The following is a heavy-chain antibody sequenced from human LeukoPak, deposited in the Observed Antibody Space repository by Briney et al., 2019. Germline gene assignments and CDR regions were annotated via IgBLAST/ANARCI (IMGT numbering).Heavy chain of an antibody. CDR1: GGTFSSYA. CDR2: IIPIFGTA. V-gene: IGHV1-69*05. J-gene: IGHJ4*02. CDR3: AKSGRYDSSGYYYIY. D-gene: IGHD3-22*01. Sequence: ASLKVSCKASGGTFSSYAISWVPQAPQQGLEWMGGIIPIFGTANYAQKFQGRVTITTDESTSTAYMELSSLRSEDTAVYYCAKSGRYDSSGYYYIYWGQGTLVTVSS.